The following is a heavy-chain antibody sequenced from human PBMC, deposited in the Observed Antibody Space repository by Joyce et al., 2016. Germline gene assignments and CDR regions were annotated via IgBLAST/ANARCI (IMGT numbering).Heavy chain of an antibody. V-gene: IGHV1-69*17. Sequence: QVQLVQSGAEVKMPGSSVKVSCKASGGTFNSYSITWVRQAPGHGLEWMGVSIPIFCISNYAQNFQVRVTITADSSTLTAYLELSGLRSEDTAVSYCAREEGFSDSSGYHWCLIDYWGQGTLVTVSS. D-gene: IGHD3-22*01. J-gene: IGHJ4*02. CDR2: SIPIFCIS. CDR3: AREEGFSDSSGYHWCLIDY. CDR1: GGTFNSYS.